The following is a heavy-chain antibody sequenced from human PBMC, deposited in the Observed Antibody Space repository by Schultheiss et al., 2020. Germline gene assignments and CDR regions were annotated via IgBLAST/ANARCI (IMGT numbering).Heavy chain of an antibody. CDR1: GFTFSSYA. CDR2: ISYDGNNK. D-gene: IGHD3-22*01. CDR3: ARDAGIVVALYYFDY. V-gene: IGHV3-30*03. J-gene: IGHJ4*02. Sequence: GGSLRLSCAASGFTFSSYAMSWVRQAPGKGLEWVAVISYDGNNKYSADSVKGRFTISRDNSKNTLYLQMNSLRAEDTAVYYCARDAGIVVALYYFDYWGQGTLVTVSS.